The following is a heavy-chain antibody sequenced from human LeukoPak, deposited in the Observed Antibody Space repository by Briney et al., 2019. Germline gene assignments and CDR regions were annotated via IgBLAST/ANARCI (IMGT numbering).Heavy chain of an antibody. CDR1: GGSFSGYY. J-gene: IGHJ4*02. CDR3: AKSGGSGLIDY. Sequence: SETLSLTCAVYGGSFSGYYWSWIRQPPGKGLEWIGEINHSGSTNYNPSLKSRVTISVDTSKNQFSLKLSSVTAADTAVYYCAKSGGSGLIDYWGQGTLVTVSS. CDR2: INHSGST. V-gene: IGHV4-34*01. D-gene: IGHD1-26*01.